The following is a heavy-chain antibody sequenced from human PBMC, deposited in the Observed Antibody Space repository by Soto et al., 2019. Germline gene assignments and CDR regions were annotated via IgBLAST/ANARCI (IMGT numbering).Heavy chain of an antibody. D-gene: IGHD3-9*01. CDR3: ARAIWETYGMDV. J-gene: IGHJ6*02. CDR2: ISSNGGST. V-gene: IGHV3-64*01. CDR1: GFTFSSYA. Sequence: EVQLVESGGGLVQPGGSLRLSCAASGFTFSSYAMHWVRQAPGKGLEYVSAISSNGGSTYYANSVKGRFTISRDNSKNTLYLQMGSLRAEDMAVYYSARAIWETYGMDVWGQGTTVTVSS.